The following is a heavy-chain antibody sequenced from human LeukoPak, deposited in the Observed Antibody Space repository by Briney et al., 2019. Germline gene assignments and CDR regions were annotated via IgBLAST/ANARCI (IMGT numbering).Heavy chain of an antibody. CDR2: ISSSSSYI. V-gene: IGHV3-21*01. CDR3: ARDEWGDAFDI. Sequence: GGSLRLSCAASGFTFSSYSMNWVRQAPGKGLEWVSSISSSSSYIRSADSVRGRFTISRDNAKNSLFLQMNSLRAEDTAAYYCARDEWGDAFDIWGQGTMVTVFS. D-gene: IGHD1-26*01. CDR1: GFTFSSYS. J-gene: IGHJ3*02.